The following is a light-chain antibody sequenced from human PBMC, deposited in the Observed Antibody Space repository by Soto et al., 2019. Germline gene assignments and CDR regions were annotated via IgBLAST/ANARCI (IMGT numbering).Light chain of an antibody. CDR1: QSVSSS. Sequence: TMYKTPGERATLSCRASQSVSSSLAWDQQKPGKAPTLLIYRASTCKSGVPFRVSGSGSGTEFTLTITSLQLYDIETSAYQLEERSPQSCTSGQGTSV. CDR2: RAS. J-gene: IGKJ1*01. V-gene: IGKV1-5*03. CDR3: QLEERSPQSCT.